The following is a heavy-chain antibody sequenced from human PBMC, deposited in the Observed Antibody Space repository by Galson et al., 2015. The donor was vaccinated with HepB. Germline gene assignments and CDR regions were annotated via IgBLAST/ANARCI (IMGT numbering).Heavy chain of an antibody. V-gene: IGHV5-10-1*01. D-gene: IGHD4-17*01. Sequence: QSGEAVKKPGESLRISCKGSGYSFTSHWIRCVRQMPGKGLEWMGRIDPSDSYTNNSPSFQGHVTISADKYISTAYLQWSSLKASDTAMYYCARLDYGDYPDDYWGQGTLVTVSS. CDR3: ARLDYGDYPDDY. CDR1: GYSFTSHW. J-gene: IGHJ4*02. CDR2: IDPSDSYT.